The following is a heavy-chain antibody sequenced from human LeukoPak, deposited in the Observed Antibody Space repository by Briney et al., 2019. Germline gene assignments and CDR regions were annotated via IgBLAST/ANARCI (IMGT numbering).Heavy chain of an antibody. CDR1: GFTLSTYT. D-gene: IGHD2-8*01. J-gene: IGHJ5*02. V-gene: IGHV3-21*01. CDR3: ARDRVYSTSSSWFDP. CDR2: ISSGSRYI. Sequence: GGSLRPSCAASGFTLSTYTMNWVRQAPGKGLEWVSSISSGSRYIYYADSVKGRFTISRDNANNSLSLQMNSLRVEDTALYYCARDRVYSTSSSWFDPWGQGTLVTVSS.